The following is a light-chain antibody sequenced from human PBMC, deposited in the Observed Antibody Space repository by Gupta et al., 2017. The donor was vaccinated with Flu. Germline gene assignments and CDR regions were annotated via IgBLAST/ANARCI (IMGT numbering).Light chain of an antibody. CDR2: QDS. Sequence: SYELTQPPSVSVSPVQTASITCSGDKLGDKYACWYQQKPGQSPVLVIYQDSKRPSGIPERFSGSNSGNTATLTISGTQAMDESDYYCQAWDSSTRVVFGGGTKLTVL. V-gene: IGLV3-1*01. CDR3: QAWDSSTRVV. J-gene: IGLJ2*01. CDR1: KLGDKY.